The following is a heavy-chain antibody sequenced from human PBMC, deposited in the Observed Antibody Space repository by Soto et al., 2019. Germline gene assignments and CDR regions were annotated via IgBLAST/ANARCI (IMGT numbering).Heavy chain of an antibody. Sequence: EVQLLESGGGLVQPGGSLRLSCAASGFTFSSYGMTWVRQAPGKGLEWVSFSSATGAGTYYADSVKGRFTISRDNSRNTVYLQMNSLTTEDTAVYFCARDRSDSSRADSFDIWGQGTMVTVSS. D-gene: IGHD6-25*01. CDR2: SSATGAGT. CDR3: ARDRSDSSRADSFDI. CDR1: GFTFSSYG. J-gene: IGHJ3*02. V-gene: IGHV3-23*01.